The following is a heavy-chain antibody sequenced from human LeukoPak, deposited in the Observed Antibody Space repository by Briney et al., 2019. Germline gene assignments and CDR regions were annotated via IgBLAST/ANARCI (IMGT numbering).Heavy chain of an antibody. V-gene: IGHV3-30*18. CDR1: GFTFSSYG. CDR2: ISHHGANK. D-gene: IGHD3-3*01. CDR3: AKGHQDYDFWSGYLPPFDY. Sequence: GTSLRLSCVASGFTFSSYGMSWVRQAPGKGLEWVAVISHHGANKFYGDSVKGRFTISRDNSNNMVYLQMNGLRAEDTAVYYCAKGHQDYDFWSGYLPPFDYWGQGTLVTVSS. J-gene: IGHJ4*02.